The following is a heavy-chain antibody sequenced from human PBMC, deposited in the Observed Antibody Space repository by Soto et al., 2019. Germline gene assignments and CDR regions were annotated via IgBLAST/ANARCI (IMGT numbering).Heavy chain of an antibody. CDR3: ARGGGGKWEP. CDR2: ISDDEKKK. CDR1: GFTFSTYT. D-gene: IGHD1-26*01. V-gene: IGHV3-30*04. Sequence: GGSLRLSCAASGFTFSTYTMYWVRQAPGKGLEWVALISDDEKKKYSAESVEGRFFISRDNSRATLYLQMNSLRPEDTALYYCARGGGGKWEPWGQGTLVTVSS. J-gene: IGHJ4*02.